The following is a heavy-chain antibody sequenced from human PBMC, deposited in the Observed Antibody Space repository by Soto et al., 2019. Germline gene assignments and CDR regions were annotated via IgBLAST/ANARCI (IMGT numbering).Heavy chain of an antibody. CDR1: GFTFSDYY. D-gene: IGHD6-13*01. CDR2: ISSSGSAI. J-gene: IGHJ4*02. Sequence: QVQLVESGGGLVKPGGSLRLSCAASGFTFSDYYMSWIRQAPGKGLEWVSYISSSGSAIYYADSVKGRFTISRDNTKNSLYLQMNSLRVEDTALYYCARDVPEIAAAGTNYFHYWGQGTLVTVSS. V-gene: IGHV3-11*01. CDR3: ARDVPEIAAAGTNYFHY.